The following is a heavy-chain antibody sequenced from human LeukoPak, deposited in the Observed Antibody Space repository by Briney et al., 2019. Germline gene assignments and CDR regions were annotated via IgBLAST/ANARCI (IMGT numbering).Heavy chain of an antibody. Sequence: ASVKVSCKASGYTFTSYYMHWVRQAPGQGLEWMGIINPSGGSTSYAQKFQGRVTMTRDTSTSTVYMALSSLRSEDTAVYYCARGGVIAVAGSDAFDIWGQGTMVTVSS. CDR1: GYTFTSYY. CDR2: INPSGGST. CDR3: ARGGVIAVAGSDAFDI. D-gene: IGHD6-19*01. V-gene: IGHV1-46*01. J-gene: IGHJ3*02.